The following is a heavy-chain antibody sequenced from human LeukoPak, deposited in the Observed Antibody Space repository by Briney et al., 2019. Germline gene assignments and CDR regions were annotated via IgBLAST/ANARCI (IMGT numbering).Heavy chain of an antibody. CDR1: GFTFSSYA. CDR2: ISYDGSNK. Sequence: GGSLRLSCAASGFTFSSYAMRWVRQAPGKGLEWVAVISYDGSNKYYADSVKGRFTISRDNSKNTLYLQMNSLRAEDTAVYYCARDLIYASGDYWGQGTLVTVSS. D-gene: IGHD3-10*01. CDR3: ARDLIYASGDY. J-gene: IGHJ4*02. V-gene: IGHV3-30*04.